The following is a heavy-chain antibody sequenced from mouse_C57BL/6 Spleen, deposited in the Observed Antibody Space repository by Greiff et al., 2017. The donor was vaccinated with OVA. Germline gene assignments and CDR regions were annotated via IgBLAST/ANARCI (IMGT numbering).Heavy chain of an antibody. D-gene: IGHD1-2*01. Sequence: EVHLVESGAELVRPGASVKLSCTASGFNIKDDYMHWVKQRPEQGLEWIGWIDPENGDTEYASKFQGKATITADTSSNTAYLQLSSLTSEDTAVYYCTTHYYWGQGTLVTVSA. J-gene: IGHJ3*01. CDR3: TTHYY. CDR1: GFNIKDDY. V-gene: IGHV14-4*01. CDR2: IDPENGDT.